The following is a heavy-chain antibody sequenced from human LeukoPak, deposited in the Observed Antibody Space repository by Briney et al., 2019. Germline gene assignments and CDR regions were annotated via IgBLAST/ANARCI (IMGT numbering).Heavy chain of an antibody. Sequence: GGSLRLSCAASGFTFSSHWMSWVRQAPGKGLEWVANIKQDGSEKYYVDSVKGRFTISRDNAKNSLYLQMNSLRAEDTAVYYCARGGGHDAFDIWGQGTMVTVSS. D-gene: IGHD3-3*01. J-gene: IGHJ3*02. V-gene: IGHV3-7*01. CDR2: IKQDGSEK. CDR3: ARGGGHDAFDI. CDR1: GFTFSSHW.